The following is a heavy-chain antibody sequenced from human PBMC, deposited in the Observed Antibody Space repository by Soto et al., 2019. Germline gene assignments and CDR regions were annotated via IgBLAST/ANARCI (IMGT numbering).Heavy chain of an antibody. D-gene: IGHD3-22*01. Sequence: GASVKVSCKASGGTFSSYAISWVRQAPGQGLEWMGGIIPIFGTPKYAQKFQGRVTIIADESTTTAYMELNSLRSEDTAVYYCATPSHYDNGGYYLTFDGWG. J-gene: IGHJ3*01. CDR1: GGTFSSYA. CDR2: IIPIFGTP. V-gene: IGHV1-69*13. CDR3: ATPSHYDNGGYYLTFDG.